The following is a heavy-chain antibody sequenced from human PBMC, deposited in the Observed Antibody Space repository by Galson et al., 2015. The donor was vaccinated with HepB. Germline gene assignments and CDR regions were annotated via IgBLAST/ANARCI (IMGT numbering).Heavy chain of an antibody. Sequence: SLRLSCAASGFTFSSYAMHWVRQAPGKGLEWVAVISYDGSNKYYADSVKGRFTISRDNSKNTLYLQMNSLRAEDTAVYYCARDREMALGSEAFDIWGQGTMVTVSS. CDR1: GFTFSSYA. CDR3: ARDREMALGSEAFDI. CDR2: ISYDGSNK. D-gene: IGHD5-24*01. V-gene: IGHV3-30-3*01. J-gene: IGHJ3*02.